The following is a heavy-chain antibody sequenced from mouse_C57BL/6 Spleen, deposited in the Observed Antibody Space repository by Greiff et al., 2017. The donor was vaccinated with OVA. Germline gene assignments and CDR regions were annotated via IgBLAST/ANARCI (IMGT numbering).Heavy chain of an antibody. CDR2: ISSGGSTI. Sequence: EVKLMESGGGLVKPGGSLKLSCAASGFTFSDYGMHWVRQAPEKGLEWVAYISSGGSTIYYADTVTGRFIISRDNAKNTLFLQMTSLRSEDTAMYYCARLDDYDGEGYYFDDWGKGTTLTVSS. D-gene: IGHD2-4*01. J-gene: IGHJ2*01. V-gene: IGHV5-17*01. CDR3: ARLDDYDGEGYYFDD. CDR1: GFTFSDYG.